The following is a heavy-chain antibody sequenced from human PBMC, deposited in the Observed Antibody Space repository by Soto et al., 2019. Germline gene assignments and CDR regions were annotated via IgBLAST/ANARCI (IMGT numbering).Heavy chain of an antibody. Sequence: EVQLLESGGGLVQPGGSMRLYCAASGFIFRNQAMCWVRQGRGKGLEFVSCIRGSGDKIFFLDSVKGRFAISRDNSENTLFLEMGSFRAEDTAVYGCARRGTYEWGHFAYWGQGVQVTVSS. CDR1: GFIFRNQA. D-gene: IGHD3-16*01. V-gene: IGHV3-23*01. J-gene: IGHJ4*02. CDR2: IRGSGDKI. CDR3: ARRGTYEWGHFAY.